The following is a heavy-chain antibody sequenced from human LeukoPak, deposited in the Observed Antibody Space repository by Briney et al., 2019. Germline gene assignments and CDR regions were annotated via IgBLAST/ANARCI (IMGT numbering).Heavy chain of an antibody. D-gene: IGHD2-21*02. CDR1: GGTFSSYA. CDR3: AASYCGGDCYSRAPFDP. J-gene: IGHJ5*02. CDR2: IMPIFGTA. V-gene: IGHV1-69*05. Sequence: ASSVKVSYKASGGTFSSYAISWVRQAPGQGLEWMVRIMPIFGTANYAQKFQGRVTITTDESTSTAYMELSSLRSEDTAVYYCAASYCGGDCYSRAPFDPWGQGTLVTVSS.